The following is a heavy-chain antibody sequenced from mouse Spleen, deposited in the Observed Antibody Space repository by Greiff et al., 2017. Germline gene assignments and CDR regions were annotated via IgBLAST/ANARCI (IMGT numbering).Heavy chain of an antibody. CDR3: ARRYGTGAMDY. V-gene: IGHV5-15*01. Sequence: EVMLVESGGGLVKPGGSLKLSCAASGFTFSDYGMAWVRQAPGKGPEWVAFISNLAYSIYYADTVTGRFTISRENAKNTLYLEMSSLRSEDTAMYYCARRYGTGAMDYWGQGTSVTVSS. J-gene: IGHJ4*01. CDR2: ISNLAYSI. D-gene: IGHD1-2*01. CDR1: GFTFSDYG.